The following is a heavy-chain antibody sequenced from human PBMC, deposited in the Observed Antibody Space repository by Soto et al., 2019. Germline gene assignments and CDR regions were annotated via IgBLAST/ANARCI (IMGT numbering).Heavy chain of an antibody. Sequence: GGSLRLSCAASGFTFSSYSMNWVRQAPGKGLEWVSSISSSSSYIYYADSVKGRFTISRDNAKNSLYLQMNSLRAEDTAVYYCARGGSTSYLFDSWGQGTLVTVSS. J-gene: IGHJ4*02. V-gene: IGHV3-21*01. CDR1: GFTFSSYS. CDR3: ARGGSTSYLFDS. CDR2: ISSSSSYI. D-gene: IGHD2-2*01.